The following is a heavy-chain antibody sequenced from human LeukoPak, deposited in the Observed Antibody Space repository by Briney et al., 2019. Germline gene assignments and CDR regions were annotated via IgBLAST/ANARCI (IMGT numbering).Heavy chain of an antibody. CDR2: SRDKAHSHTT. CDR1: GFTFSDHY. Sequence: GGSLRLSCAASGFTFSDHYMDWVRQAPGKRLERVGRSRDKAHSHTTEYAASVKGRFTVSRDDSQSSLYLQMNSLKIEDTAVYYCVRTFNGTWAHFDYWGQGTPVTVSS. D-gene: IGHD2-8*01. J-gene: IGHJ4*02. CDR3: VRTFNGTWAHFDY. V-gene: IGHV3-72*01.